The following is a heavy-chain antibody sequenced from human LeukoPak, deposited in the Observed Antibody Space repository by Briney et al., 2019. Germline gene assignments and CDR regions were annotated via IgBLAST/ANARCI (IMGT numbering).Heavy chain of an antibody. CDR3: AKDRLYSSSWTPWGSRDY. CDR1: GYSIGTYG. CDR2: ISSYSVKT. D-gene: IGHD6-13*01. Sequence: ASVKVSCKASGYSIGTYGVNWVRQAPGQGLEWMGWISSYSVKTESAQKFQGRVTMTTDTSTSTTYMELRSLRADDTAVYYCAKDRLYSSSWTPWGSRDYWGQGTLVTVSS. J-gene: IGHJ4*02. V-gene: IGHV1-18*01.